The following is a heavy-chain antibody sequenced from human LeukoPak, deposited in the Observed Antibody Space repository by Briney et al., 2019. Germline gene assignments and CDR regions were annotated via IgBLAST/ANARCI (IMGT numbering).Heavy chain of an antibody. CDR2: ISGSGGST. Sequence: GGSLRLSCVASGFTFSSYAMSWVRQAPGKGLEWVSAISGSGGSTYYADSVKGRFTISRDNSKNTLYLQMNSLRAEDTAVYYCAKAENCGGDCAQFDYWGQGTLVTVSS. D-gene: IGHD2-21*02. V-gene: IGHV3-23*01. CDR3: AKAENCGGDCAQFDY. CDR1: GFTFSSYA. J-gene: IGHJ4*02.